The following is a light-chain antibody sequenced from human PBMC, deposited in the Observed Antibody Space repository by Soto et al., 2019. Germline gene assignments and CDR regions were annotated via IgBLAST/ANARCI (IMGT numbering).Light chain of an antibody. J-gene: IGLJ7*01. CDR3: AAWDDSLNGAM. Sequence: QSVLTQPPSASGTPGQRLTISCSGSSSNIGSNTVNWYQQLPGTAPKLLIYSNNQRPSGVPDRFSGSKSGTSASLAISGLQSEDESDYYCAAWDDSLNGAMFGGGTQLTVL. CDR2: SNN. CDR1: SSNIGSNT. V-gene: IGLV1-44*01.